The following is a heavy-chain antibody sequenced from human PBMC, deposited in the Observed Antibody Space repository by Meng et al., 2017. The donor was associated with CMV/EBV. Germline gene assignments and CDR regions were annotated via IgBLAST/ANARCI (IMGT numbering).Heavy chain of an antibody. J-gene: IGHJ6*02. CDR3: ARDNIAAAAAYYYYGMDV. CDR2: LSAYNGNT. CDR1: GYIFSNYG. Sequence: ASVKVSCKPSGYIFSNYGITWVRQAPGQGLEWMGWLSAYNGNTNYAQKLQGRVTMTTDTSTSTAYMELRSLRSDDTAVYYCARDNIAAAAAYYYYGMDVWGQGTTVTVSS. V-gene: IGHV1-18*01. D-gene: IGHD6-13*01.